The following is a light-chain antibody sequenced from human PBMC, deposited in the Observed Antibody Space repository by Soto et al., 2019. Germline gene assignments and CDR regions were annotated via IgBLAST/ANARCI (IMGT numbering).Light chain of an antibody. J-gene: IGKJ3*01. CDR3: QQSYSTPQIT. V-gene: IGKV1-39*01. CDR2: AAS. Sequence: DFQMTQSPSSLSASVGDRVTITCRASQDIGTFLNWYQQKPGKPPNLLIYAASNLLSGVSSRFXGSGSGTDFTLTISSLQPEDFATYYCQQSYSTPQITFGPGTKVDMK. CDR1: QDIGTF.